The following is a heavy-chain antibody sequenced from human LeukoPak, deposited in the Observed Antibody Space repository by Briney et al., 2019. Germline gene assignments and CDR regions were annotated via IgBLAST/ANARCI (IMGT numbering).Heavy chain of an antibody. CDR2: ISSRSNYI. D-gene: IGHD1-1*01. V-gene: IGHV3-21*01. Sequence: GGSLRLSCAASGFTFSSYSMNWVRQAPGKGLEWVSSISSRSNYIYYADSVKGRFTISRDNPKNTLSLQMNSLRAEDTAVYYCARDRRNGDEGCDYWGQGTLVTVSS. J-gene: IGHJ4*02. CDR3: ARDRRNGDEGCDY. CDR1: GFTFSSYS.